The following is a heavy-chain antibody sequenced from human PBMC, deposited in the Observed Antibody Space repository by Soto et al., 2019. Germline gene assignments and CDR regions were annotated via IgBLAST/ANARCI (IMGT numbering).Heavy chain of an antibody. Sequence: QVQLVQSGAEVKKPGSSVKVSCKAPGGTFSSYAISWVRQAPGQGLEWMGGIIPIFGTADYAQKFQGRVTITADESTSTAYMELSSLRSEDTAVYYCASSRLGGTGYYYGMDVWGQGTTVTVSS. CDR1: GGTFSSYA. CDR2: IIPIFGTA. J-gene: IGHJ6*02. V-gene: IGHV1-69*12. CDR3: ASSRLGGTGYYYGMDV. D-gene: IGHD3-16*01.